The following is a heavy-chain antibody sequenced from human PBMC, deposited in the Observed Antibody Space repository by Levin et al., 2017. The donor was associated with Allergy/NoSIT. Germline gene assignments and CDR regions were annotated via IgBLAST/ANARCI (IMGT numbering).Heavy chain of an antibody. D-gene: IGHD2-2*01. Sequence: GASVKVSCKASGYTFTGYYVHWVRQAPGQGLEWMGWIDPFSGDTNYAQKFQGKVTMTRDTMNTAYLELSRLRSDDTAVYYCARFPRAYQLLENPPKDVYYGLDVWGQGTTVIVSS. CDR1: GYTFTGYY. CDR3: ARFPRAYQLLENPPKDVYYGLDV. CDR2: IDPFSGDT. J-gene: IGHJ6*02. V-gene: IGHV1-2*02.